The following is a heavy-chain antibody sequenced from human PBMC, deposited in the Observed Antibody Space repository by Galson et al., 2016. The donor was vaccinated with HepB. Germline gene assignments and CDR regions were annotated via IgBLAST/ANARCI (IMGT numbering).Heavy chain of an antibody. V-gene: IGHV5-10-1*01. D-gene: IGHD4-17*01. CDR2: ISPSDSYT. J-gene: IGHJ4*02. Sequence: QSGAEAKKPGESLRLSCKGSGYSFPSYWISWVRQMPGKGLEWMGRISPSDSYTNYSPSLQGHFTISADKSINTAYLQWNSLKASDTAMSYCGRLYGDFDGYWGQGTLVTVSS. CDR1: GYSFPSYW. CDR3: GRLYGDFDGY.